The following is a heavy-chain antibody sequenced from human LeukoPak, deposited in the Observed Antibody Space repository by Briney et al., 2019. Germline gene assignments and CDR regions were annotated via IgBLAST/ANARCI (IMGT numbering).Heavy chain of an antibody. CDR2: ISSSSSTI. V-gene: IGHV3-48*01. CDR1: GFTFSSYS. D-gene: IGHD2-21*02. J-gene: IGHJ3*02. Sequence: GGSLRLSCAASGFTFSSYSMNWVRQAPGKGLEWVSYISSSSSTIYYADSVKGRFTISRDNAKNSLYLQMNSLRAEDTAVYYCATLALVVVTAHDAFDIWGQGTMVTVSS. CDR3: ATLALVVVTAHDAFDI.